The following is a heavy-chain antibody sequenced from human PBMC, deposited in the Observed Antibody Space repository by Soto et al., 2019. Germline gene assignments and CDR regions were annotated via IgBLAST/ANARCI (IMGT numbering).Heavy chain of an antibody. D-gene: IGHD2-2*02. V-gene: IGHV1-8*01. J-gene: IGHJ5*02. Sequence: QVQLVQSGAEVKKPGASVKVSCKASGYSFSTYDINWVRQAAGQGLEWMGWVNPKSGNTDYAQRFRGRVTMTSNTSISTAYMELSALTPEDTAVYYCARPYCDSTSCYTDWFDPWGQGTLGTVSS. CDR2: VNPKSGNT. CDR1: GYSFSTYD. CDR3: ARPYCDSTSCYTDWFDP.